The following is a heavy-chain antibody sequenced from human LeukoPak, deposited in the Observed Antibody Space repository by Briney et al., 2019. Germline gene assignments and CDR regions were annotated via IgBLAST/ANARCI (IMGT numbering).Heavy chain of an antibody. J-gene: IGHJ4*02. CDR1: GCSIRSYY. D-gene: IGHD4-17*01. Sequence: PSETLSLTCTVSGCSIRSYYWSWFRQPPGKGLEWIAYISNTGSTKYNPSLRNRVTISVDTSKNQFSLKLSSVTAADTAVYYCARAVGDYTFDYWGQGALATVSS. V-gene: IGHV4-59*01. CDR3: ARAVGDYTFDY. CDR2: ISNTGST.